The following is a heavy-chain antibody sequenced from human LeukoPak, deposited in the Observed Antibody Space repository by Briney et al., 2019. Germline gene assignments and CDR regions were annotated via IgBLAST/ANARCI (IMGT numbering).Heavy chain of an antibody. V-gene: IGHV1-69*01. J-gene: IGHJ5*02. CDR2: IIPIFGTA. CDR3: VSMGTESTSGTTHPSCP. D-gene: IGHD1-1*01. CDR1: GGTFSSYA. Sequence: ASVKVSCKASGGTFSSYAISWVRQAPGQGLEWMGGIIPIFGTANYAQKFQGRVTITADESTSTAYMELSSLRSEDTAVYYCVSMGTESTSGTTHPSCPWGQGTLVTVSS.